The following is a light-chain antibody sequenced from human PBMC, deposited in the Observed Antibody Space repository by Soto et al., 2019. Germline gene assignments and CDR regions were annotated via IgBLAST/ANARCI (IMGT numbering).Light chain of an antibody. Sequence: ERVMTQSPATLSVSPGEGATLSCRANQHVSSHIAWYQHKPGQALRLLIHAASTRAPGVPVRFSGSGSGTEFTLTISSLQFEDFAVYYCQQYQSWPFPFGQGTKLEIK. J-gene: IGKJ2*01. CDR2: AAS. V-gene: IGKV3-15*01. CDR3: QQYQSWPFP. CDR1: QHVSSH.